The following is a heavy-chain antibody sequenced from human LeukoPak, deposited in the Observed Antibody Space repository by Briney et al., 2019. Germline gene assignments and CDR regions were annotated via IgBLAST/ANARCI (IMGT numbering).Heavy chain of an antibody. CDR1: GFTFSSYT. D-gene: IGHD4-23*01. V-gene: IGHV3-21*01. CDR2: ISTSSSYI. J-gene: IGHJ6*03. CDR3: ARDGDTVLTRGYYYYMDV. Sequence: GGSLRLSCAASGFTFSSYTMNWVRQAPGKGLEWVSSISTSSSYIYYADSVKGRFTISRDNAKDSLYLQMNSLRAEDTALYYCARDGDTVLTRGYYYYMDVWGKGTTVTVSS.